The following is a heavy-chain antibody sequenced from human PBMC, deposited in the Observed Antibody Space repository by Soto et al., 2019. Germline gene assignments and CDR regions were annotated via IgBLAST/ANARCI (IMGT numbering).Heavy chain of an antibody. CDR2: IYYSGST. V-gene: IGHV4-30-4*01. CDR3: ARDTRIPAAVN. D-gene: IGHD2-2*01. J-gene: IGHJ4*02. CDR1: GGSISSGDYY. Sequence: SETLSRTWTVSGGSISSGDYYWIWIRQPPGKVLEWIGYIYYSGSTYYNPSLRSRVTISVDTSKNQFSLKLSSVTAADTAVYYCARDTRIPAAVNWGQGTLVTVSS.